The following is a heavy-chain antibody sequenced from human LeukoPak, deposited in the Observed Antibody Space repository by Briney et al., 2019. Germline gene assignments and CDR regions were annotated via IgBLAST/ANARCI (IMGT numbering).Heavy chain of an antibody. Sequence: PGGSLRLSCAASGFTFSSYAMSWVRQAPGKGLEWVSAISGSGGSTYYADSVKGRFTISRDNSKNTLYLQMNSLRAGDTAVYYCAKVIAVAGLLGMGDAFDIWGQGTMVTVSS. D-gene: IGHD6-19*01. CDR3: AKVIAVAGLLGMGDAFDI. CDR1: GFTFSSYA. CDR2: ISGSGGST. V-gene: IGHV3-23*01. J-gene: IGHJ3*02.